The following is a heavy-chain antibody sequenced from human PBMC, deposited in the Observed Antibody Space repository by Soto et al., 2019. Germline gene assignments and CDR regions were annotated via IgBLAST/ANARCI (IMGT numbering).Heavy chain of an antibody. J-gene: IGHJ5*02. D-gene: IGHD3-3*01. CDR3: ARTGAHFLEWLLPQSENWFDP. CDR2: IYYSGST. Sequence: QLQLQESGPGLVKPSETLSLTCTVSGGSISSSSYYWGWIRQPPGKGLEWIGSIYYSGSTYYNPSLKSRVPISVDTSKNQFALKLSSVTAADTAVYYCARTGAHFLEWLLPQSENWFDPWGQGTLVTVSS. CDR1: GGSISSSSYY. V-gene: IGHV4-39*01.